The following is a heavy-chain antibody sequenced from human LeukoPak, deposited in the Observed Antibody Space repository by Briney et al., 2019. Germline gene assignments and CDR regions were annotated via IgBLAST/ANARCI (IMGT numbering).Heavy chain of an antibody. CDR1: GFTFSSYG. Sequence: GGSLRLSCAASGFTFSSYGMNWVRQAPGKRLEWVSYIGSSSSPIYYADSVKGRFTVSRDDARNSLYLQMNSLRDEDTAVYYCARAMRSGSDYWGQGTLVTVSS. CDR2: IGSSSSPI. J-gene: IGHJ4*02. CDR3: ARAMRSGSDY. V-gene: IGHV3-48*02. D-gene: IGHD5-12*01.